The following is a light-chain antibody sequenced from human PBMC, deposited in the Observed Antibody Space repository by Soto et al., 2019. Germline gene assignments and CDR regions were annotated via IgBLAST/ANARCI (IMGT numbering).Light chain of an antibody. Sequence: EIVLTQSPGTLSLSPGERATLSCRACQSVGSSYLAWYQQKPGQAPRLLIYATSSRATGIPERFSGSGAGTDFTLTISRLEPEDVAVYYCQQYQTFGPGTKVDI. J-gene: IGKJ3*01. CDR1: QSVGSSY. V-gene: IGKV3-20*01. CDR3: QQYQT. CDR2: ATS.